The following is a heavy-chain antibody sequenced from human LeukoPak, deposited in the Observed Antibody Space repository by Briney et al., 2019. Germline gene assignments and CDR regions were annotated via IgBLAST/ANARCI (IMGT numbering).Heavy chain of an antibody. Sequence: QSGGSLRLSCAASGFTFSSYAMHWVRQAPGKGLERVAVISYDGSNKYYADSVKGRFTISRDNSKNTLYLQMNGLRAEDTAVYYCARDETYYYDSSGYQNYYYYGMDVWGQGTTVTVSS. D-gene: IGHD3-22*01. V-gene: IGHV3-30-3*01. CDR1: GFTFSSYA. J-gene: IGHJ6*02. CDR3: ARDETYYYDSSGYQNYYYYGMDV. CDR2: ISYDGSNK.